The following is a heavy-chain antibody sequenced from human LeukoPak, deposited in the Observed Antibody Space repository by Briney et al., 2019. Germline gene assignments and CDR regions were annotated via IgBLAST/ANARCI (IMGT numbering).Heavy chain of an antibody. CDR1: GGSISSGGYS. CDR2: IYHSGST. J-gene: IGHJ5*02. CDR3: ARGGNYYGSGSYPNWFDP. Sequence: SQTLSLTCAVSGGSISSGGYSWSRIRQPPGKGLEWMGYIYHSGSTYYNPSLKSRVTISVDRSKNQFSLKLSSVTAADTAVYYCARGGNYYGSGSYPNWFDPWGQGTLVTVSS. V-gene: IGHV4-30-2*01. D-gene: IGHD3-10*01.